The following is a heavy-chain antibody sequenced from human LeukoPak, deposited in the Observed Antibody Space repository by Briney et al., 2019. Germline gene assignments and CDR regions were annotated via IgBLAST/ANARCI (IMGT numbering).Heavy chain of an antibody. Sequence: GGSLRLSCAASGFTFSSYSMNWVRQAPGKGLEWVSSISSSSSYIYYADSVKGRFTTSRDNAKNSLYLQMNSLRTEDTAFYYCAKGIPFDPWGQGTLVIVSS. CDR1: GFTFSSYS. V-gene: IGHV3-21*04. CDR3: AKGIPFDP. J-gene: IGHJ5*02. CDR2: ISSSSSYI.